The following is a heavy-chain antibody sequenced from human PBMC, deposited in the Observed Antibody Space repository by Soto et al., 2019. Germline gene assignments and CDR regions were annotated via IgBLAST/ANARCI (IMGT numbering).Heavy chain of an antibody. Sequence: GGSLRLSWAAAGGKFRGYGMSWVRQAPGKGLEWVSAISGSGGSTYYADSVKGRFTISRDNSKNTLYLQMNSLRAEDTAVYYCAKDGLYSYGSDYWGQGTLVTVSS. CDR2: ISGSGGST. J-gene: IGHJ4*02. D-gene: IGHD5-18*01. CDR3: AKDGLYSYGSDY. CDR1: GGKFRGYG. V-gene: IGHV3-23*01.